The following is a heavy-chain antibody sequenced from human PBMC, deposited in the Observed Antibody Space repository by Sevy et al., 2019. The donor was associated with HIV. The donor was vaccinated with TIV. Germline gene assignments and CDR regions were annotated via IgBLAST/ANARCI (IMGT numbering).Heavy chain of an antibody. J-gene: IGHJ6*02. CDR1: GFTFSNAW. V-gene: IGHV3-15*01. D-gene: IGHD3-3*01. Sequence: GGSLRLSCAASGFTFSNAWMSWVRQAPGKGLEWVGRIKSKTDGGTTDYAAPVKGRFTISRDDSKNTLYLQMNSLKTEDTAVYYCTTDGTHYDFWSGYRHDYHYYYGMDVWGQGTTVTVSS. CDR3: TTDGTHYDFWSGYRHDYHYYYGMDV. CDR2: IKSKTDGGTT.